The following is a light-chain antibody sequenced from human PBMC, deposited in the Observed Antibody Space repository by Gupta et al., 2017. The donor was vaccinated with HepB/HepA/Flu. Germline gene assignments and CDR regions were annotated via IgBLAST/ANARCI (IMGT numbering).Light chain of an antibody. Sequence: QSPLPQPRSVSGSPGQSVTISCTGTSSDVGGDNYVSWYQQHPGKAPKLMIYDVSKPPAGVPDRFSGSTSGNAASLTICGHEDEEEADYYSCSDAGSDTFVFGTGTKVTVL. V-gene: IGLV2-11*01. CDR3: CSDAGSDTFV. J-gene: IGLJ1*01. CDR2: DVS. CDR1: SSDVGGDNY.